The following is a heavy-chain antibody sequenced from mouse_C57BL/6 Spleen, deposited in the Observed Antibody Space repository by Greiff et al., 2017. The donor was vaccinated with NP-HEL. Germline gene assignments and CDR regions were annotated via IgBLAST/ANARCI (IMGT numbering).Heavy chain of an antibody. D-gene: IGHD2-1*01. CDR2: IDPSDSYT. J-gene: IGHJ2*01. V-gene: IGHV1-69*01. CDR3: ARLYYGNWADY. Sequence: QVQLQQPGAELVMPGASVKLSCKASGYTFTSYWMHWVKQRPGQGLAWIGEIDPSDSYTNYNQKFKGKSTLTVDKSSSTAYMQLSSLTSEDSAVYYCARLYYGNWADYWGQGTTLTVSS. CDR1: GYTFTSYW.